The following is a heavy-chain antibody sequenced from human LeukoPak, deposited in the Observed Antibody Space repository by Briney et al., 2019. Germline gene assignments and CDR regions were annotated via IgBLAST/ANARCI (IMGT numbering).Heavy chain of an antibody. Sequence: GGSLRLSCAASGFSFKNYWMHWVRQAPGKGLVWVSRINSEGSSTTYADSVKGRFSISRDNAKNTLYLQMNSLRAEDTAVYYCASRVSGWFYWGQGTLVTVSS. CDR2: INSEGSST. J-gene: IGHJ4*02. CDR1: GFSFKNYW. D-gene: IGHD6-19*01. V-gene: IGHV3-74*01. CDR3: ASRVSGWFY.